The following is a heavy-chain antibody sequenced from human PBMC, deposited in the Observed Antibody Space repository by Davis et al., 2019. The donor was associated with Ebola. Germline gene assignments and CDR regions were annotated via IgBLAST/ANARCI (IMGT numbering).Heavy chain of an antibody. V-gene: IGHV3-21*04. CDR2: ISSSSSYI. D-gene: IGHD6-19*01. CDR1: GFTFSSYS. J-gene: IGHJ4*02. Sequence: GESLKISCAASGFTFSSYSMNWVRQAPGKGLEWVSSISSSSSYIYYADSVKGRFTISRDNSKNTLYLQMNSLRAEDTAVYYCAKDRSRIAVANTFDYWGQGTLVTVSS. CDR3: AKDRSRIAVANTFDY.